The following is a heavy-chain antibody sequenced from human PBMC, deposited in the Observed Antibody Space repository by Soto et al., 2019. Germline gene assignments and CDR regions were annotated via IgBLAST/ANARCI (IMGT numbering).Heavy chain of an antibody. D-gene: IGHD3-9*01. CDR1: GYSFTSYW. V-gene: IGHV5-10-1*01. J-gene: IGHJ4*02. Sequence: GESLKISCKGSGYSFTSYWISWVRQMPGKGLEWMGRIDPSDSYTNYSPSFQGHVTISADKSISTAYLQWSSLKASDTAMYYCARHLTPKGHYDILTGYYPFDYWGQGTLVTVSS. CDR3: ARHLTPKGHYDILTGYYPFDY. CDR2: IDPSDSYT.